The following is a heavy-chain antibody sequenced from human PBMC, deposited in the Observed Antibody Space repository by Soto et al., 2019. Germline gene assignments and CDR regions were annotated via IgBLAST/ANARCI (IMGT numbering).Heavy chain of an antibody. CDR3: AREGSSGVYYYYGMDV. D-gene: IGHD1-26*01. J-gene: IGHJ6*02. CDR1: GGSISSGDYY. CDR2: IYYSGST. V-gene: IGHV4-30-4*01. Sequence: SETLSLTCTASGGSISSGDYYWSWIRQPPGKGLEWIGYIYYSGSTYYNPSLKSRVTISVDTSKNQFSLKLSSVTAADTAVYYCAREGSSGVYYYYGMDVWGQGTTVTVSS.